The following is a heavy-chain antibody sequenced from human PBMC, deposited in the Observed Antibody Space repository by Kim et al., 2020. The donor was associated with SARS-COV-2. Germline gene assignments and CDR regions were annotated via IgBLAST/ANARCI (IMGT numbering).Heavy chain of an antibody. D-gene: IGHD6-13*01. J-gene: IGHJ6*02. CDR3: ARDTMQLVYPYGMDV. Sequence: SETLSLTCTVSGGSISSGGYYWSWIRQHPGKGLEWIGYIYYSGSTYYNPSLKSRVTISVDTSKNQFSLKLSSVTAADTAVYYCARDTMQLVYPYGMDVWGQGTTVTVSS. CDR1: GGSISSGGYY. CDR2: IYYSGST. V-gene: IGHV4-31*03.